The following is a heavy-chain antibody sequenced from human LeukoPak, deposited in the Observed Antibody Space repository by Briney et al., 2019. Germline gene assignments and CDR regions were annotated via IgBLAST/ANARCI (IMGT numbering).Heavy chain of an antibody. Sequence: KPSETLSLTCTVSGGSISSYYWSWIRQPPGKGLEWIGYIYYSGSTNYNPSLKSRVTISVDTSRNQFSLKVSSVIADDTAVYYCARSSPVGATTPGYWGQGTLVTVSS. CDR2: IYYSGST. J-gene: IGHJ4*02. V-gene: IGHV4-59*01. D-gene: IGHD1-26*01. CDR3: ARSSPVGATTPGY. CDR1: GGSISSYY.